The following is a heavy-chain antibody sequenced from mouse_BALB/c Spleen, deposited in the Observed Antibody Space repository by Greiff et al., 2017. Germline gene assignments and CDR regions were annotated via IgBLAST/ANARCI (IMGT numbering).Heavy chain of an antibody. D-gene: IGHD2-14*01. V-gene: IGHV5-17*02. CDR1: GFTFSSFG. CDR3: ARGDYRYVCDY. J-gene: IGHJ2*01. CDR2: ISSGSSTI. Sequence: EVKVVEYGGGLVQPGGSRKLSCAASGFTFSSFGMHWVRQAPEKGLEWVAYISSGSSTIYYADTVKGRFTISRDNPKNTLFLQMTSLRSEDTAMYYCARGDYRYVCDYWGQGTTLTVSS.